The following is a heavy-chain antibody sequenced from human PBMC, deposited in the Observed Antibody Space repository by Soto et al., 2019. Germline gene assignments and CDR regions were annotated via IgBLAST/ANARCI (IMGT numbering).Heavy chain of an antibody. V-gene: IGHV1-69*02. Sequence: GASVKVSCKASGGTFSSYTISWVRQAPGQGLEWMGRIIPILGIANYAQKFLGRVTITADKSTGTAYMELSSLRSEDTAVYYCASQPPRGYSCYDPPEVVDYWGQGTLVTVSS. CDR2: IIPILGIA. D-gene: IGHD5-12*01. CDR1: GGTFSSYT. J-gene: IGHJ4*02. CDR3: ASQPPRGYSCYDPPEVVDY.